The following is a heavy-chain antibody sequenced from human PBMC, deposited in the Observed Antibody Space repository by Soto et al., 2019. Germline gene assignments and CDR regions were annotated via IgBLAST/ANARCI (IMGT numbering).Heavy chain of an antibody. D-gene: IGHD3-10*01. V-gene: IGHV1-18*04. Sequence: QVQLVQSGPEVKNPGASVRVSCVASGYAFTSYGVNWVRQAPGQGLEWMGWIAPHSGRTTYLPKFQGRVTMTADVSTNTAYIELRSLTSDDTGTYFCARAATGSYHSAYWGQGTVDTVSS. CDR3: ARAATGSYHSAY. J-gene: IGHJ4*02. CDR1: GYAFTSYG. CDR2: IAPHSGRT.